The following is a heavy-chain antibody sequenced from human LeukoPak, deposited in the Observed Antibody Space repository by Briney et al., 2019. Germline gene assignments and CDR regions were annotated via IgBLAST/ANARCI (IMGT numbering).Heavy chain of an antibody. Sequence: SVKVSCKASGGTFSSYAISWVRQAPGQGLEWMGGIIPIFGTANYAQKFQGRVTITADESTSTAYMELSSLRSEDTAVYYCARDDYGDLPRAFDIWSQGTMVTVSS. CDR1: GGTFSSYA. CDR3: ARDDYGDLPRAFDI. V-gene: IGHV1-69*13. D-gene: IGHD4-17*01. CDR2: IIPIFGTA. J-gene: IGHJ3*02.